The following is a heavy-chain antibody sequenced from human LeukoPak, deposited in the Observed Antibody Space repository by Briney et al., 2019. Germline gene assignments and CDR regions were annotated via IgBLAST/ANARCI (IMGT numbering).Heavy chain of an antibody. V-gene: IGHV4-38-2*02. Sequence: PSETLSLTCTVSGYSISSGYYWGWIRQPPGKGLEWIGSIYRSGSTYYNPSLKSRVTISVDTSKNQFSLKLSSVTAADTAVYYCARGRITIFGVVRRGAFDIWGQGTMVTVSS. D-gene: IGHD3-3*01. CDR3: ARGRITIFGVVRRGAFDI. J-gene: IGHJ3*02. CDR2: IYRSGST. CDR1: GYSISSGYY.